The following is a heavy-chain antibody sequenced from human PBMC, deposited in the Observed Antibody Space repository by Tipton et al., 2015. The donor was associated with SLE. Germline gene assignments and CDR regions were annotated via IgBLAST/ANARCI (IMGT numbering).Heavy chain of an antibody. Sequence: SLRLSCAASGFTVSSNYMSWVRQAPGKGLEWVSVIYSGGSTYYADSVKGRFTISRGNSKNTLYLQMNSLRAEDTAVYYCARKKVDTAMVFDYWGQGALVTVSS. V-gene: IGHV3-66*02. CDR1: GFTVSSNY. D-gene: IGHD5-18*01. J-gene: IGHJ4*02. CDR3: ARKKVDTAMVFDY. CDR2: IYSGGST.